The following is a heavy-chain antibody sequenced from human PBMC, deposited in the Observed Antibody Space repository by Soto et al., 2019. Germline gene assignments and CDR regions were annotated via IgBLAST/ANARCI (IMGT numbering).Heavy chain of an antibody. J-gene: IGHJ6*02. CDR2: ISYDGSNK. CDR3: ARRVDYYYGMDV. Sequence: GGSLRLSCAASGFTFSSYAMHWVRQAPGKGLEWVAVISYDGSNKYYADSVKGRFTISRDNSKNTLYLQMNSLRAEDTAVYYCARRVDYYYGMDVWGQGTTVTVSS. V-gene: IGHV3-30-3*01. CDR1: GFTFSSYA.